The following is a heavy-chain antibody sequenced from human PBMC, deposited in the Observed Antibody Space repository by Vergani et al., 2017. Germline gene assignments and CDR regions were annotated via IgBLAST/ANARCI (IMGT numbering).Heavy chain of an antibody. J-gene: IGHJ6*02. V-gene: IGHV3-15*01. CDR1: GFTFSNAW. D-gene: IGHD6-19*01. CDR3: TAVAGTSHYYYYGMDV. Sequence: EVQLVESGGGLVKPGGSLRLSCAASGFTFSNAWMSWVRQAPGKGLEWVGRIKSKTDGGTTDYAAPVKGRFTISRDDSKNTLYLQMNSLKTEDTAVYYCTAVAGTSHYYYYGMDVWGQGTTVTVSS. CDR2: IKSKTDGGTT.